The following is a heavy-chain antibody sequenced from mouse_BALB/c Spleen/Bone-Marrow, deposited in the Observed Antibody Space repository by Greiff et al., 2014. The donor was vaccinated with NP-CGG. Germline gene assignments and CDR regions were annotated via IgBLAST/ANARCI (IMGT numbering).Heavy chain of an antibody. CDR1: GFSLTSYG. CDR2: IWAGEST. V-gene: IGHV2-9*02. J-gene: IGHJ2*01. CDR3: ARYYYGFLDY. Sequence: QVQLKESGPGLVAPSQTLSITCTVSGFSLTSYGVHWVRQSPGKGLEWLGVIWAGESTNYNSALMSRLSISKDNSKSQVFLKMNSLQTDDTAMYYCARYYYGFLDYWGQGTTLTVSS. D-gene: IGHD1-2*01.